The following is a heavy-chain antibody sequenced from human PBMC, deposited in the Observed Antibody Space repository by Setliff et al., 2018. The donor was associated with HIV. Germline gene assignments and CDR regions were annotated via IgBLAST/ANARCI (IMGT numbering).Heavy chain of an antibody. J-gene: IGHJ3*02. V-gene: IGHV4-39*02. CDR2: MYYPGSDTT. Sequence: PSETLSLTCTVSGGSLSGTNYYWGWIRRPPGKGLEWIASMYYPGSDTTYYNPSLKSRVTISVDMSKNQFSLKMNFMTAADTAVYYCARDGQWRYAVDIWGQGTMVTVSS. CDR1: GGSLSGTNYY. CDR3: ARDGQWRYAVDI. D-gene: IGHD6-19*01.